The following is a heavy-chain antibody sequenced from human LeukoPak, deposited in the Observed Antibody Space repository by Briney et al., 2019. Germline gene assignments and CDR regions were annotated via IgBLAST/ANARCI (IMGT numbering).Heavy chain of an antibody. D-gene: IGHD2/OR15-2a*01. J-gene: IGHJ2*01. Sequence: AGGSLRLSCAASGFTFSSYAMSWVRQAPGKGLEWVSVISSSGENSYYADSVTGRFSISRDNSKNTLYLQMNSLRAEDTAVYYLAKNIKGGSWYSDPWGLGTWSLSPQ. CDR2: ISSSGENS. V-gene: IGHV3-23*01. CDR3: AKNIKGGSWYSDP. CDR1: GFTFSSYA.